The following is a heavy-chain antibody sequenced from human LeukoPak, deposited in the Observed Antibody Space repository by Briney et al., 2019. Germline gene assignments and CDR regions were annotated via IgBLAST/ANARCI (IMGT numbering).Heavy chain of an antibody. Sequence: GGSLRLSCADSGFTFSSYSMNWVRQAPGKGLGWVSYISSSSSTTYYADSVKGRFTISRDNAKNTLYLQMNSLRAEDTAVYYCAREPPGSCLDYWGQGTLVSVSS. D-gene: IGHD1-26*01. CDR1: GFTFSSYS. CDR3: AREPPGSCLDY. V-gene: IGHV3-48*01. CDR2: ISSSSSTT. J-gene: IGHJ4*02.